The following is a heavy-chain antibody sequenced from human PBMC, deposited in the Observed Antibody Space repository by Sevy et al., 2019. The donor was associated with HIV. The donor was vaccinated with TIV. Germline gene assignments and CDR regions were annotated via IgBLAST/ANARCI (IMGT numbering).Heavy chain of an antibody. D-gene: IGHD3-3*01. CDR1: GYTFTSYG. CDR3: ARVRITIFGVVIIPVSFDY. Sequence: ASVKVSCKASGYTFTSYGISWVRQAPGQGLEWMGWISAYNRNTNYAQKLQGRVTMTTDTSTSTAYMELRSLRSDDSAVYYCARVRITIFGVVIIPVSFDYWGQGTLVTVSS. V-gene: IGHV1-18*01. CDR2: ISAYNRNT. J-gene: IGHJ4*02.